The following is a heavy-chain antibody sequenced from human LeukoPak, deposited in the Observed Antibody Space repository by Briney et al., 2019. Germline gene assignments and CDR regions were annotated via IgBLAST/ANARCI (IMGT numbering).Heavy chain of an antibody. V-gene: IGHV1-18*01. D-gene: IGHD2-2*01. CDR2: ISAYNGNT. CDR3: ARVNLLRGGIVVVPAAIPDY. Sequence: ASVKVSYKATGYTFTSYGISWVRQAPGQGLEWMGWISAYNGNTNYAQKLQGRVTMTTDTSTSTAYMELRSLRSDDTAVYYCARVNLLRGGIVVVPAAIPDYWGQGTLVTVSS. CDR1: GYTFTSYG. J-gene: IGHJ4*02.